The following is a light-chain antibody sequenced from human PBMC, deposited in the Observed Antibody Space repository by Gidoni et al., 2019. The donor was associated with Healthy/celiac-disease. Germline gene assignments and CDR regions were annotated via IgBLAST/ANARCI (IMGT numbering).Light chain of an antibody. CDR2: GAS. V-gene: IGKV3-15*01. Sequence: EIVMTQSPATLSVSPGETATLSCRASQRVSSNLAWYQQKPGQAPRLLIYGASTRATGIPARFSGSGSGTEFTLTISSLQSEDFAVYYCQQYNNWPPSFGQXTKLEIK. CDR1: QRVSSN. J-gene: IGKJ2*03. CDR3: QQYNNWPPS.